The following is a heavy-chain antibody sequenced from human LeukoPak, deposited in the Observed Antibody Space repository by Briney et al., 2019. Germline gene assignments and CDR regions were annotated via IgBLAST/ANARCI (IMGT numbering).Heavy chain of an antibody. D-gene: IGHD2-21*01. V-gene: IGHV4-30-4*01. Sequence: PSETLSLTCTVSGGSISSGDYYWSWIRQPPGKGLEWIGYIYYSGSTYYNPSLKSRVTISVDTSKNQFSLKLSSVTAADTAVYYCAREGDEGAFDIWGQGTMVTGSS. CDR2: IYYSGST. CDR3: AREGDEGAFDI. CDR1: GGSISSGDYY. J-gene: IGHJ3*02.